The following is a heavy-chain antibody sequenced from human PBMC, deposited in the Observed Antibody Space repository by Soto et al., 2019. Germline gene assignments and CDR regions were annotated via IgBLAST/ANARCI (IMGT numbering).Heavy chain of an antibody. V-gene: IGHV4-30-2*01. J-gene: IGHJ4*02. CDR3: ARDGGYGRLDY. D-gene: IGHD1-1*01. Sequence: PSETLSLTCAVSGGSISIDGYSWSWIRQPPGKGLEWIGYIYHYGNPHYNASLRSRVTPSVDRSKNQFSLILRSVTAADTAVYFCARDGGYGRLDYWGQGSLVTVSS. CDR2: IYHYGNP. CDR1: GGSISIDGYS.